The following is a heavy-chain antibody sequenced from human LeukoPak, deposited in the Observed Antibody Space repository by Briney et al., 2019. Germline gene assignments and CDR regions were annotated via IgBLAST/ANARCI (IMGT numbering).Heavy chain of an antibody. Sequence: SETLSLTCAVYGGSFSGYYWSWIRQPPGKGLEWIGEINHSGSTNYNPSLKSRVTIPVDTSKNQFSLKLNSVTAADTAVYYCARGGGDNSGYYHDYWGQGTLVTVSS. CDR3: ARGGGDNSGYYHDY. CDR1: GGSFSGYY. D-gene: IGHD3-22*01. CDR2: INHSGST. J-gene: IGHJ4*02. V-gene: IGHV4-34*01.